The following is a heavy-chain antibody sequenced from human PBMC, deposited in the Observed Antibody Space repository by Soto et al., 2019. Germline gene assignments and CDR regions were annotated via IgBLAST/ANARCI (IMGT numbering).Heavy chain of an antibody. CDR3: ARPAGGPILY. D-gene: IGHD2-21*01. Sequence: QVQLQESGPGLVKPSQTLSLTCTVSGGSISSGGYYWSWIRQHPGKGLEWIGYIYYSGSTYYNPTLKSRMTISVDTYKNQFSVKLSSGTAADTAVYYSARPAGGPILYWGRGRLATVSS. CDR1: GGSISSGGYY. V-gene: IGHV4-31*03. J-gene: IGHJ4*02. CDR2: IYYSGST.